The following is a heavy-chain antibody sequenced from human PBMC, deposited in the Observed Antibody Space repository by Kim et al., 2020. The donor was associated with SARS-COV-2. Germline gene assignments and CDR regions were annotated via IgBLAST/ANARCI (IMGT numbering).Heavy chain of an antibody. J-gene: IGHJ5*02. CDR3: ARSIAARRVNWFDP. Sequence: HPSLKSRVTISVDTSNHQFSLKLTSVTAADTALYYCARSIAARRVNWFDPWGQGSLVIVSS. D-gene: IGHD6-6*01. V-gene: IGHV4-39*01.